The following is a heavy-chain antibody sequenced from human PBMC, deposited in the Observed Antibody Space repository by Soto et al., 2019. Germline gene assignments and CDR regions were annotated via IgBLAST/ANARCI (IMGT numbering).Heavy chain of an antibody. D-gene: IGHD1-26*01. J-gene: IGHJ6*02. V-gene: IGHV4-39*01. CDR2: IYYSGST. Sequence: SETLSLTCTVSGGSISSSSYYWGWIRQPPGKGLEWIGSIYYSGSTYYNPSLKSRVTISVDTSKNQFSLKLSSVTAADTAVYYCARRDSGSYRNYYYYYGMDVWGQGTTVT. CDR3: ARRDSGSYRNYYYYYGMDV. CDR1: GGSISSSSYY.